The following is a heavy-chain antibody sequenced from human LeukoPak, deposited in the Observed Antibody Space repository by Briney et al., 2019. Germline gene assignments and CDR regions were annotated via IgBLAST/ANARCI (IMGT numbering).Heavy chain of an antibody. CDR2: IKQDGSEK. CDR3: ARDGGVGARIRYYFDY. Sequence: GGSLRLSCAASGFTFSSYWMSWVRQAPGKGLEWVANIKQDGSEKYYVDSVKGRFTISRDNAKNSLYLQMNSLRAEDTAVYYCARDGGVGARIRYYFDYWGQGTLVTVSS. V-gene: IGHV3-7*01. J-gene: IGHJ4*02. CDR1: GFTFSSYW. D-gene: IGHD1-26*01.